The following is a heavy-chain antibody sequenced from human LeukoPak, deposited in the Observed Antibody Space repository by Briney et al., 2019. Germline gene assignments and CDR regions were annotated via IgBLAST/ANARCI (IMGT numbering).Heavy chain of an antibody. CDR3: ARHRIDPGLGYYGSGSYYNAFDY. CDR1: GGSISSSSYY. V-gene: IGHV4-39*01. J-gene: IGHJ4*02. CDR2: IYYSGST. D-gene: IGHD3-10*01. Sequence: SETLSLTCTVSGGSISSSSYYWGWIRQPPGKGLEWIGSIYYSGSTYYNPSLKSRVTISVDTSKNQFSLKLSSVTAADTAVYYCARHRIDPGLGYYGSGSYYNAFDYWGQGTLVTVSS.